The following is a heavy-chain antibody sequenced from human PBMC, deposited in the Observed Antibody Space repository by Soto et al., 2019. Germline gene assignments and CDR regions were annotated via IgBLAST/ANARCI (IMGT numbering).Heavy chain of an antibody. V-gene: IGHV1-69*02. CDR3: ASAKAVVPAPVGYFDY. J-gene: IGHJ4*02. Sequence: SVKVSCKASGGTFSSYTISWVRQAPGQGLEWMGRIIPILGIANYAQKFQGRVTITADKSTSTAYMELSSLRSEDTAVYYCASAKAVVPAPVGYFDYWGQGTLVTVSS. CDR2: IIPILGIA. CDR1: GGTFSSYT. D-gene: IGHD2-2*01.